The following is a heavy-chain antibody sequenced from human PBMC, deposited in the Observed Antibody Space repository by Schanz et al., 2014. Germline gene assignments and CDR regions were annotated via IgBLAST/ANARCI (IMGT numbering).Heavy chain of an antibody. CDR1: GFSFSDYG. D-gene: IGHD1-26*01. J-gene: IGHJ6*02. V-gene: IGHV3-30*18. CDR2: ISYHGSER. CDR3: VKDLQRELLRDDHYYGMDV. Sequence: QVQLVESGGGVVQPGRSLRLSCAGSGFSFSDYGMHWVRQAPGRGLEWVAVISYHGSERYYADSVKGRFTISRDNAKNSLYLQMNSLRAEDTAVYYCVKDLQRELLRDDHYYGMDVWGQGTTVTVSS.